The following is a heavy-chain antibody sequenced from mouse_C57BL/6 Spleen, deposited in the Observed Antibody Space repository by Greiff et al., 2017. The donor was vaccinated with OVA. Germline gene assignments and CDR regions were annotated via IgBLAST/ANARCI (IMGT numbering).Heavy chain of an antibody. CDR2: IDPETGGT. V-gene: IGHV1-15*01. CDR3: TRGRAYIVTPTPMDY. J-gene: IGHJ4*01. CDR1: GSTFTDYE. D-gene: IGHD2-5*01. Sequence: VQLQQSGAELVRPGASVTLSCKASGSTFTDYEMHWVKQTPVHGLEWIGAIDPETGGTAYNQKFKGKAILTADKSSSTAYMELRSLTSEDSAVYYCTRGRAYIVTPTPMDYWGQGTSVTVSS.